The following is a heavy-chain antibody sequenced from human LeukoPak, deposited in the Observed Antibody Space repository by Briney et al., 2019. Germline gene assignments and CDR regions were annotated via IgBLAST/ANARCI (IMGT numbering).Heavy chain of an antibody. CDR2: IYSGGST. Sequence: PGGSLRFSCAASGFTFSSNYMSWVRQAPGKGLEWVSVIYSGGSTYYADSVKGRFTISRDNSKNTLYLQMNSLRAEDTAVYYCARGYSSGWGYYFDYWGQGTLVTVSS. D-gene: IGHD6-19*01. J-gene: IGHJ4*02. V-gene: IGHV3-53*01. CDR1: GFTFSSNY. CDR3: ARGYSSGWGYYFDY.